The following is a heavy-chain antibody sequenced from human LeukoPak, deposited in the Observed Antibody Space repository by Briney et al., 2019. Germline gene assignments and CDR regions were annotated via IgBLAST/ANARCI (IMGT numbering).Heavy chain of an antibody. J-gene: IGHJ4*02. V-gene: IGHV4-39*01. CDR2: IYYSGST. D-gene: IGHD6-13*01. CDR3: ASQYSSRGPGLDY. CDR1: GGSISGSSYY. Sequence: SETLSLTCTVSGGSISGSSYYWGWIRQPPGKGLEWIGSIYYSGSTYYNPSLKSRVTISVDTSKNQFSLKLSSVTAADTAVYYCASQYSSRGPGLDYWGQGTLVTVSS.